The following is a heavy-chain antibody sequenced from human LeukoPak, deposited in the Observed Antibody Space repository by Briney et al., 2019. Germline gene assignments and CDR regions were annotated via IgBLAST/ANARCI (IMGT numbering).Heavy chain of an antibody. D-gene: IGHD2-15*01. CDR3: ARGGPWGYCSGGSCYFDY. CDR2: INPNSGGT. CDR1: GYTFTGYY. Sequence: GASVKVSCKASGYTFTGYYMHWVRQAPGQGLEWMGWINPNSGGTNYAQKFQGRVTMTRDTSISTAYMELSRLRSDDTAVYYCARGGPWGYCSGGSCYFDYWGQGTLVTVSS. J-gene: IGHJ4*02. V-gene: IGHV1-2*02.